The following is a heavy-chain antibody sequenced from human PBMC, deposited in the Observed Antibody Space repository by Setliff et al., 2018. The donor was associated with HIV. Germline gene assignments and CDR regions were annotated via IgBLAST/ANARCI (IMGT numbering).Heavy chain of an antibody. CDR1: GGSIGSSSYY. D-gene: IGHD5-18*01. Sequence: SETLSLTCTVSGGSIGSSSYYWGCIRQPPGMGLEWIGSIYYSGSIYYNPSLKSRVTISVDTSKNQFSLKLSSVTAADTAVYYCARERGGGYNYGRGMDVWGQGTTVTVSS. CDR2: IYYSGSI. V-gene: IGHV4-39*07. J-gene: IGHJ6*02. CDR3: ARERGGGYNYGRGMDV.